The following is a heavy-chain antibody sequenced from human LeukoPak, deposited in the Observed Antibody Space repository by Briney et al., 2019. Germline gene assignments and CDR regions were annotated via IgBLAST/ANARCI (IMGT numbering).Heavy chain of an antibody. CDR2: IYYSGST. CDR3: ARTNYYGSGSYFYFDY. J-gene: IGHJ4*02. CDR1: GGSISSGDYY. D-gene: IGHD3-10*01. Sequence: SQTPSLTCTVSGGSISSGDYYWSWMRQPPGKGLEWIGYIYYSGSTYYNPSLKSRVTISVDTSKNQFSLKLSSVTAADTAVYYCARTNYYGSGSYFYFDYWGQGTLVTVSS. V-gene: IGHV4-30-4*01.